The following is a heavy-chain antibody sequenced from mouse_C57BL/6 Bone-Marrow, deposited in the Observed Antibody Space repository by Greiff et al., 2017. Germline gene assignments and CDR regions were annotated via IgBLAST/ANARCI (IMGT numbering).Heavy chain of an antibody. J-gene: IGHJ4*01. CDR2: INPNNGGT. V-gene: IGHV1-26*01. Sequence: EVQLQQSGPELVKPGASVKISCKASGYTFTDYYMNWVKQSHGKSLEWIGDINPNNGGTSYNQKFKGKATLTVDKSSSTAYMELRSLTSEDSAVYYCSREGILYDGYFHYYAMDYWGQGTSGTVSS. D-gene: IGHD2-3*01. CDR3: SREGILYDGYFHYYAMDY. CDR1: GYTFTDYY.